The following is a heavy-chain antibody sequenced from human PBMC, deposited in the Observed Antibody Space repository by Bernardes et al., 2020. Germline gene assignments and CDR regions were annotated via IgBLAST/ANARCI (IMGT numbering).Heavy chain of an antibody. V-gene: IGHV1-2*02. CDR1: GYTFTGYY. CDR2: INPNSGGT. CDR3: ARTESGSYAGYYYGMDV. Sequence: ASVKVSCKASGYTFTGYYMHWVRQAPGQGLEWMGWINPNSGGTNYAQKFQGRVTMTRDTSISTAYMELSRLRSDDTAVYYCARTESGSYAGYYYGMDVWGQGTTVTVSS. J-gene: IGHJ6*02. D-gene: IGHD1-26*01.